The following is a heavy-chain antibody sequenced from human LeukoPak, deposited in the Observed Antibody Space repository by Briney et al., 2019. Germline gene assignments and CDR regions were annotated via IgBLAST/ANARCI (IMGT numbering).Heavy chain of an antibody. J-gene: IGHJ4*02. CDR2: IYYSGST. Sequence: LQTLSLTCTVSGGSISSGGYYWSWIRQHPGKGLEWIGYIYYSGSTYYNPSLKSRVTISVDTSKNQFSLKLSSVTAADTAVYYCARVNYYDSSGYYANPKFDYWGQGTLVTVSS. CDR1: GGSISSGGYY. CDR3: ARVNYYDSSGYYANPKFDY. V-gene: IGHV4-31*03. D-gene: IGHD3-22*01.